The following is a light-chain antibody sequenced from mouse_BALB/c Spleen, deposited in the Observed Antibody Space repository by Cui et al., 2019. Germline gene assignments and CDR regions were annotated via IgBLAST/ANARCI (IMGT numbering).Light chain of an antibody. CDR2: WAS. Sequence: DIVMTQSPSSLTVTAGEKVTMSCKSSQSLLNSGNQKNYLTWYQQKPGQPPKLLIYWASTRESGVPDRFTGSESGTDFTLTISSVQAEDLAVYYCQNDYSYPLTFGAGTKLELK. J-gene: IGKJ5*01. CDR3: QNDYSYPLT. V-gene: IGKV8-19*01. CDR1: QSLLNSGNQKNY.